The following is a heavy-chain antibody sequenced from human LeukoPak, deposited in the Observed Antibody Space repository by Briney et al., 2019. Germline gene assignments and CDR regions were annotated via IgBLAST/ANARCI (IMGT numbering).Heavy chain of an antibody. CDR1: GGSISSGDYY. CDR3: ARPRSFAAGPFDY. V-gene: IGHV4-30-4*01. CDR2: IYYSGST. D-gene: IGHD6-13*01. J-gene: IGHJ4*02. Sequence: SETLSLTCTVSGGSISSGDYYWSRIRQPPGKGLEWIGYIYYSGSTYYDPSLKSRVTISVNTSKNQFSLKLSSVTAADTAVYYCARPRSFAAGPFDYWGQGTLVTVSS.